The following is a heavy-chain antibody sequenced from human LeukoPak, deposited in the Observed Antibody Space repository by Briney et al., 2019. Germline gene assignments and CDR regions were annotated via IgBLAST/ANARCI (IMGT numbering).Heavy chain of an antibody. V-gene: IGHV3-7*01. CDR2: IKQDGSDK. D-gene: IGHD4-17*01. J-gene: IGHJ2*01. CDR1: GFTFSSYW. Sequence: GGSLRLSCAASGFTFSSYWMSWVRQAPGKGLEWVAYIKQDGSDKYYVDSVKGRFTISRDNAKNSLYLQMNSLRAEDTAVYYCARAGSVTTVTTKPHWYFDLWGRGTLVTVSS. CDR3: ARAGSVTTVTTKPHWYFDL.